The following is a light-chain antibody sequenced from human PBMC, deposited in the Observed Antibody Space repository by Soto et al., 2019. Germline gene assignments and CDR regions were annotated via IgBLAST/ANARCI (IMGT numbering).Light chain of an antibody. V-gene: IGKV1-5*03. Sequence: DIQMTQSPSTLSASVGDRVTITCRASQSISSWLAWYQQKPGKAPKLLIYKASSLESGVPSRFSGSGSGTAFTLTISSLQPDDLSTYYCPQYNSYSWTFGQGTKVEIK. CDR3: PQYNSYSWT. J-gene: IGKJ1*01. CDR2: KAS. CDR1: QSISSW.